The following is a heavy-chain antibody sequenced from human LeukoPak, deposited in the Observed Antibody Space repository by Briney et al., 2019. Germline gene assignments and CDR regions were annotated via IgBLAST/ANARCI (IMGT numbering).Heavy chain of an antibody. Sequence: GGSLRLSCAASGFTFSSSSMNWVRQAPGKGLEWVSYITASSSTEYYADSVKGRFTISRDNAKNSLYLQMNSLRTEDTALYYCAKADDNSGYYFDYWGQGTLVTVSS. V-gene: IGHV3-48*01. D-gene: IGHD3-22*01. CDR1: GFTFSSSS. CDR3: AKADDNSGYYFDY. J-gene: IGHJ4*02. CDR2: ITASSSTE.